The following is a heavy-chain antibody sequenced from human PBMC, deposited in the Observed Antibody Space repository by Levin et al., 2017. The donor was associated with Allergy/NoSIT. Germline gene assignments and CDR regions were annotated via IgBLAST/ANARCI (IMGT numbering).Heavy chain of an antibody. CDR1: GFTFSNAW. D-gene: IGHD3-9*01. CDR2: IKSKTDGGTT. J-gene: IGHJ4*02. Sequence: LSLTCAASGFTFSNAWMSWVRQAPGKGLEWVGRIKSKTDGGTTDYAAPVKGRFTISRDDSKNTLYLQMNSLKTEDTAVYYCTTVDVGYDILTGYPTDYWGQGTLVTVSS. CDR3: TTVDVGYDILTGYPTDY. V-gene: IGHV3-15*01.